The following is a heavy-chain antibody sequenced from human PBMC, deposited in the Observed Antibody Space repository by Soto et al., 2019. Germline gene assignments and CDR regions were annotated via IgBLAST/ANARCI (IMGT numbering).Heavy chain of an antibody. Sequence: PGGSLRLSCAASGFTFSSYGMHWVRQAPGKGLEWVAVISYDGSNKYYADSVKGRFTISRDNSKNTLYLQMNSLRAEDTAVYYCAKSQGDYFYGMDVRGQETTVTVSS. J-gene: IGHJ6*01. CDR3: AKSQGDYFYGMDV. CDR1: GFTFSSYG. V-gene: IGHV3-30*18. CDR2: ISYDGSNK.